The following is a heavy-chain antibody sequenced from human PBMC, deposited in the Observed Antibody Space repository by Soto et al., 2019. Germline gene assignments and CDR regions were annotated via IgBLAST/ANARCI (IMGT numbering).Heavy chain of an antibody. J-gene: IGHJ5*02. D-gene: IGHD3-3*01. Sequence: ASVKVSCKASGYTFTSYGISWVRQAPGQGLEWMGWISAYNGNTNYAQKLQGRVTMTTDTSTSTAYMELSSLRSEDTAVYYCARVDYDFWSGRNGFDQWGQGTMGSGSS. CDR1: GYTFTSYG. CDR3: ARVDYDFWSGRNGFDQ. V-gene: IGHV1-18*01. CDR2: ISAYNGNT.